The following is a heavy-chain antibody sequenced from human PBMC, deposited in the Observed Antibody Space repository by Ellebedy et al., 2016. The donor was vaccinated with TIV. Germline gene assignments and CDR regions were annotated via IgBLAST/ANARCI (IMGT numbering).Heavy chain of an antibody. Sequence: PGGSLRLSCAASGFTFSNCGMHWVRQAPGKGLKWVANIKQDGTEKYYVDSVKGRFTISRDNAKNSLYLQMNSLRAEDTAVYYCARVTTLATGTGYYFDYWGQGTLVTVSS. CDR3: ARVTTLATGTGYYFDY. CDR2: IKQDGTEK. CDR1: GFTFSNCG. D-gene: IGHD4-17*01. J-gene: IGHJ4*02. V-gene: IGHV3-7*01.